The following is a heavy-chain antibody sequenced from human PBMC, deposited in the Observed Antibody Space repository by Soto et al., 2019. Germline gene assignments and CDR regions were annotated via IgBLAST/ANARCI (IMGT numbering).Heavy chain of an antibody. D-gene: IGHD6-6*01. CDR1: GGSINTDSW. V-gene: IGHV4-4*02. CDR3: ASREEARPF. Sequence: QVQLQESGPGLVCPLGTLSLTCAVSGGSINTDSWWTWVRQPPGKGLEWIGEIHRSRGTNYNSSLKSRVTISIDRSTNHFSLRLYSVTAADTAVYYCASREEARPFWGQGTLVTVSS. J-gene: IGHJ4*02. CDR2: IHRSRGT.